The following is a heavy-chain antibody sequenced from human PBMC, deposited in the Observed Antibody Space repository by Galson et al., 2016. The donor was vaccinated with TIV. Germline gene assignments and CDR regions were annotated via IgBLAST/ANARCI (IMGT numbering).Heavy chain of an antibody. CDR1: GYTFSDYY. Sequence: SVKVSCKASGYTFSDYYMHWVRQAPGQGLEWMGWINPNSGGTVYAQRSQGRVTMTRDTSITTAYMDLSRLRSDDTAVYYCARDDGSTSGSNYWGQATLVTVSS. CDR3: ARDDGSTSGSNY. J-gene: IGHJ4*02. CDR2: INPNSGGT. D-gene: IGHD3-22*01. V-gene: IGHV1-2*02.